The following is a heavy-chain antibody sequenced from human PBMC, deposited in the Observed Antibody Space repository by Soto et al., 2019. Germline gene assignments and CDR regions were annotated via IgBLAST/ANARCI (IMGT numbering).Heavy chain of an antibody. J-gene: IGHJ4*02. CDR3: ARERVGATGIEY. Sequence: SVKVSCKASGGTFSSYAISWVRQAPGQGLEWMGGIIPIFGTANYAQKFQGRVTITADESTSTAYMELSSLRSEDTAVYYCARERVGATGIEYWGQGTLVTVSS. CDR2: IIPIFGTA. CDR1: GGTFSSYA. D-gene: IGHD1-26*01. V-gene: IGHV1-69*13.